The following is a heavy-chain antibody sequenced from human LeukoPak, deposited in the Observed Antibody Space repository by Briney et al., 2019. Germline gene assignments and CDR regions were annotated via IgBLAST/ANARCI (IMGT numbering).Heavy chain of an antibody. V-gene: IGHV3-23*01. J-gene: IGHJ6*03. D-gene: IGHD2-15*01. CDR3: AKGGGSRAPLRMDV. CDR1: GFTFSSYA. CDR2: ISGSGGST. Sequence: GGSLRLSCAASGFTFSSYAMSWVRQAPGKGLEWVSAISGSGGSTYYADSVKGRFTISRDNSKNTLYLQVDSLRAEDTAVYYCAKGGGSRAPLRMDVWGKGTTVTVSS.